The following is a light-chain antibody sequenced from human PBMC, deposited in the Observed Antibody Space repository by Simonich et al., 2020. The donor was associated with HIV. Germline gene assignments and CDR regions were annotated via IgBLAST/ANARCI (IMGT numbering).Light chain of an antibody. Sequence: DLQMTQSPSTLSASVGDRVTITCPASQSISRLLAWYQQKPGKAPKHLIYKASSLETGVPSRFSGSGSGTEFTLTSSSLQPDDFATYYCLQYNTYSFGQGTKLDIK. J-gene: IGKJ2*01. CDR3: LQYNTYS. CDR1: QSISRL. V-gene: IGKV1-5*03. CDR2: KAS.